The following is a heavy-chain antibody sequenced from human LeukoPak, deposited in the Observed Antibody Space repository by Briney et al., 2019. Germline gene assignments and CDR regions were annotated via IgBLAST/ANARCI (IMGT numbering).Heavy chain of an antibody. V-gene: IGHV4-59*01. D-gene: IGHD6-13*01. J-gene: IGHJ4*02. CDR1: GGSITVYY. CDR2: ISYSGST. CDR3: ARYLAAAGMDYFDY. Sequence: SETLSLTCSVSGGSITVYYWNWIRQSPGKGLEWIGSISYSGSTNYNPSLKSRVTISVDTSKNQFSLKLSSVTAADTAVYYCARYLAAAGMDYFDYWGQGTLVTVSS.